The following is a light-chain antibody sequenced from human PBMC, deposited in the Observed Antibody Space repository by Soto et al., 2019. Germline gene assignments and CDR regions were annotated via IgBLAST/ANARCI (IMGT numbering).Light chain of an antibody. CDR1: QSVNSF. J-gene: IGKJ2*01. CDR3: QQRDNWPT. CDR2: DAS. Sequence: EIVLTHSPATLSLSPGERATLSCRASQSVNSFLAWYQQKPGQAPRLLIYDASNRATGIPARFSGGGSGTDFTLTISSLEPEDFAVYYCQQRDNWPTFGQGTKLEIK. V-gene: IGKV3-11*01.